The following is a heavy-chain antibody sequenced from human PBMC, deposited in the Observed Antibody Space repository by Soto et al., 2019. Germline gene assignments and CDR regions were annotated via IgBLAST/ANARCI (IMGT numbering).Heavy chain of an antibody. CDR1: CGSISSGGYY. CDR2: IYYSGST. J-gene: IGHJ6*02. V-gene: IGHV4-31*03. D-gene: IGHD5-18*01. CDR3: ANDVGRIDTAMEFYYYYGMDV. Sequence: QVPLQESAPGLVKPSQTLSLTCTVSCGSISSGGYYWSWIRHHPGKGLEWIGYIYYSGSTYYNPSLKSRVTISVDTSKNHSSLKLSSVTAADTAVYYCANDVGRIDTAMEFYYYYGMDVWGQGTTVIVSS.